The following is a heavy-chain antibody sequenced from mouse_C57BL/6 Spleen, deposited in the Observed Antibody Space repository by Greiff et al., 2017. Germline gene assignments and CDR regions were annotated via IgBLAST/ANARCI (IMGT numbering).Heavy chain of an antibody. CDR1: GYTFTSYD. CDR2: IYPRDGST. Sequence: QVQLKESGPELVKPGASVKLSCKASGYTFTSYDINWVKQRPGQGLEWIGWIYPRDGSTKYNEKFKGKATLTVDTSSSTAYMELHSLTSEDSAVYFCARTGIDGPFDYWGQGTTLTVSS. CDR3: ARTGIDGPFDY. V-gene: IGHV1-85*01. J-gene: IGHJ2*01. D-gene: IGHD1-1*01.